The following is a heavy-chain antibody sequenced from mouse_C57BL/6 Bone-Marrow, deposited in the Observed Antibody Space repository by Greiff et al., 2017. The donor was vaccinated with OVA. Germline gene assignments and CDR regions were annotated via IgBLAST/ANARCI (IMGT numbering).Heavy chain of an antibody. Sequence: QVQLQQPGAELVMPGASVKLSCKASGYTFTSYWMHWVKQRPGQGLEWIGEIDPSDSYTNYNQKFKGKSTLTVDKSSSTAYMQLSSLTSEDSAVYYCARRYYSYYFDYWGQGTTLTVSS. CDR3: ARRYYSYYFDY. CDR1: GYTFTSYW. CDR2: IDPSDSYT. V-gene: IGHV1-69*01. D-gene: IGHD1-1*01. J-gene: IGHJ2*01.